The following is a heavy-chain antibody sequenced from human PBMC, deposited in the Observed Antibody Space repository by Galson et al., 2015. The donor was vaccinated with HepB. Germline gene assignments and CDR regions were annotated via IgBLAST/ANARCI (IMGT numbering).Heavy chain of an antibody. J-gene: IGHJ3*02. V-gene: IGHV3-53*01. CDR1: GFTVSSNY. D-gene: IGHD3-10*01. CDR2: IYSGGST. Sequence: SLRLSCAASGFTVSSNYMSWVRQAPGKGLEWVSVIYSGGSTYYADSVKGRFTISRDNSKNTLYLQMNSLRAEDTAVYYCARSRYGSGSYYPYDAFDIWGQGTMVTVSS. CDR3: ARSRYGSGSYYPYDAFDI.